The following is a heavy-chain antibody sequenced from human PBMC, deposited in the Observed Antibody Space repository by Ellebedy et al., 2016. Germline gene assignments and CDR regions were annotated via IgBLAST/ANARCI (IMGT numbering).Heavy chain of an antibody. CDR2: ISPGSDIT. CDR1: GFTFSNYF. D-gene: IGHD4-17*01. V-gene: IGHV3-23*01. CDR3: RQGHYADL. J-gene: IGHJ4*02. Sequence: GESLKISXATSGFTFSNYFMTWVRQAPGKGLEWVSTISPGSDITRLADSVKGRFTISRDNFKNSVYLRMNSLRVEDTAVYYCRQGHYADLWGQGTLVTVSS.